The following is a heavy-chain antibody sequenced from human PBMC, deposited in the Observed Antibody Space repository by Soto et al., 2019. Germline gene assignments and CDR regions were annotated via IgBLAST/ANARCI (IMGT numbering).Heavy chain of an antibody. J-gene: IGHJ6*02. Sequence: ASVEVSCKXSGYTFTSYDINWVRQATGQGLEWMGWMNPNSGNTGYAQKFQGRVTMTRNTSISTAYMELSSLRSEDTAVYYCARAYYDFWSGYYRQPYYYYGMDVWGQGTTVTVSS. CDR2: MNPNSGNT. V-gene: IGHV1-8*01. CDR3: ARAYYDFWSGYYRQPYYYYGMDV. CDR1: GYTFTSYD. D-gene: IGHD3-3*01.